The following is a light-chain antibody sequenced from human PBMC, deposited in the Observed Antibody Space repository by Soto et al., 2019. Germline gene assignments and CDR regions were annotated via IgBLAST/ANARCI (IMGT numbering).Light chain of an antibody. V-gene: IGKV1-39*01. CDR1: QSINNY. J-gene: IGKJ1*01. CDR3: QQSYSTPWT. CDR2: GIS. Sequence: DIQMTQSPSSLSASVGDRVTITCRPSQSINNYLNWYQQKPGNAPNLLIYGISSLHGGVPLRFSGSGSGTDFTLTIRRLEPEDAATYYCQQSYSTPWTFGQGTKVEIK.